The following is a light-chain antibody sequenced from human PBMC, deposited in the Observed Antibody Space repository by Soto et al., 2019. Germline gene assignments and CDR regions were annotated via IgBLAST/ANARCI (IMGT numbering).Light chain of an antibody. CDR3: QQYYSTPLT. CDR2: WAS. Sequence: EIVMTQSPDSLAVSLGESATINCKTSQSVLYSSNNKNYLAWYQQKPGQPPKLLIYWASTRESGVPDRFSGSGSGTDFTLTISSLQAEDVAIHYCQQYYSTPLTFGGGTKVEIK. V-gene: IGKV4-1*01. CDR1: QSVLYSSNNKNY. J-gene: IGKJ4*01.